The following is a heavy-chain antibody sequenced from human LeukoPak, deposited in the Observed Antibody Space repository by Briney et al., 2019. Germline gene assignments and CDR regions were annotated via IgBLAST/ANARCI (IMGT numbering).Heavy chain of an antibody. CDR2: INHSGST. V-gene: IGHV4-34*01. Sequence: PSETLSLTCAVYGGSFSGYYWSWIRQPPGKGLEWIGEINHSGSTNYNPSLKSRVTISVDTSKNQFSLKLSSVTAADTAVYYCARARAVARFDYWGQGTLVTVSS. J-gene: IGHJ4*02. D-gene: IGHD6-19*01. CDR3: ARARAVARFDY. CDR1: GGSFSGYY.